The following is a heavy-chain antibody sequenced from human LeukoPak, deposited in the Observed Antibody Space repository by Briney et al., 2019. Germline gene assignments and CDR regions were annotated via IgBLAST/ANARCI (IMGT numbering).Heavy chain of an antibody. D-gene: IGHD2-8*02. Sequence: GASVKVSCKASGYTFTSYYMHGVRQAPGQGLEGMGWINPNSGGTNYAQKFQGRVTMTRDTSISPAYMELSWLRSDDTAVYYCARGSLCTGGVCYTDNWFDPWGQGTLVTVSS. V-gene: IGHV1-2*02. CDR1: GYTFTSYY. CDR3: ARGSLCTGGVCYTDNWFDP. J-gene: IGHJ5*02. CDR2: INPNSGGT.